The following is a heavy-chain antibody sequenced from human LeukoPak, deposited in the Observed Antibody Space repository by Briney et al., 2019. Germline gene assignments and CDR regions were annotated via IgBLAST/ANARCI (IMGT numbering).Heavy chain of an antibody. Sequence: ASVKVSCKASGYTFTSYYVHWVRQAPGQGLEWMGIINPSGGSTSYAQKFQGRVTMTRDTSTSTVYMELSSLRSEDTAVYYCASARTSYGSGSYYPGGAFDIWGQGTMVTVSS. D-gene: IGHD3-10*01. CDR2: INPSGGST. CDR1: GYTFTSYY. CDR3: ASARTSYGSGSYYPGGAFDI. V-gene: IGHV1-46*03. J-gene: IGHJ3*02.